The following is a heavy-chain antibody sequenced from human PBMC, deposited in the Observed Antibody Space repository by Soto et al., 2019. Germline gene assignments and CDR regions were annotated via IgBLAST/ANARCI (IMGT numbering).Heavy chain of an antibody. J-gene: IGHJ4*02. V-gene: IGHV1-46*01. Sequence: QVQLVQSGAEVKKPGASVKVSCKASGYTFTNYYIHWVRQAPGQGLEWMALINPRGGSTSYAQKFQGRVSMTRDTSTGTVYMELSSLRSEDTAVYYCASGHSPIGYCSGGRCNYFDYWGQGTLVTVSS. CDR1: GYTFTNYY. CDR2: INPRGGST. CDR3: ASGHSPIGYCSGGRCNYFDY. D-gene: IGHD2-15*01.